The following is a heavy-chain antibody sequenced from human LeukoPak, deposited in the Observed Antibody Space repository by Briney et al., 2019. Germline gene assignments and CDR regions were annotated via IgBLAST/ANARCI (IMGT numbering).Heavy chain of an antibody. D-gene: IGHD6-13*01. J-gene: IGHJ4*02. CDR3: ARRGSSWPNFDY. V-gene: IGHV5-51*01. CDR1: GYRFTSYW. Sequence: GESLKISCKTSGYRFTSYWIAWVRQMPGKGLEWMGIIYPGDSDIKYNPSFQGQVTVSADKSVTTAYLQWSSLKPSDTAMYYCARRGSSWPNFDYWGKGTLLTVSS. CDR2: IYPGDSDI.